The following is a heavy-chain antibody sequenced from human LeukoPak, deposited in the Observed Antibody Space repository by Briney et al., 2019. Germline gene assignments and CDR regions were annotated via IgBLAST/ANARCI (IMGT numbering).Heavy chain of an antibody. CDR3: ARDLFTTYLDP. J-gene: IGHJ5*02. CDR2: ISSSGSTI. Sequence: GGSLRLSCAASGFTFSDYYMSWIRQAPGKGLEWVSNISSSGSTIYYADSVKGRFTISRDNAKNSLYLQMNSLRAEDTAVYYCARDLFTTYLDPWGQGTLVTVSS. V-gene: IGHV3-11*01. D-gene: IGHD3-22*01. CDR1: GFTFSDYY.